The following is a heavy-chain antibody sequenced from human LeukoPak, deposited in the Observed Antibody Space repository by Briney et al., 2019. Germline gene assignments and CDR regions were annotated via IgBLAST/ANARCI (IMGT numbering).Heavy chain of an antibody. J-gene: IGHJ4*02. CDR1: GGSIRSSSYY. CDR2: IYYSGST. Sequence: SETLSLTCTVSGGSIRSSSYYWGWIRQPPGKGLEWIGSIYYSGSTYYNASLKSRGTISVDASKNQFSLKLNSVTAADTAVYFCARQVVAVAGTGYSDYWGQGTLVTVSS. V-gene: IGHV4-39*01. CDR3: ARQVVAVAGTGYSDY. D-gene: IGHD6-19*01.